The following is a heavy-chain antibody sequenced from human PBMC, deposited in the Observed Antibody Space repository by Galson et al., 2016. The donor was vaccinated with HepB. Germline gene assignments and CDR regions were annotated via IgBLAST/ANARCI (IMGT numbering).Heavy chain of an antibody. Sequence: QSGAEVKKFGESLKISCEGSGYSFMRYWIGWVRQMPGKGLEWMGIIYPGDSDIRYSPSFQSQVTISADKSISTAYLQWSSLKASDTAMYYCARRVTFDDATQTNVDYFDYWGQGTLVTVSS. CDR3: ARRVTFDDATQTNVDYFDY. CDR1: GYSFMRYW. CDR2: IYPGDSDI. D-gene: IGHD2-21*02. V-gene: IGHV5-51*01. J-gene: IGHJ4*02.